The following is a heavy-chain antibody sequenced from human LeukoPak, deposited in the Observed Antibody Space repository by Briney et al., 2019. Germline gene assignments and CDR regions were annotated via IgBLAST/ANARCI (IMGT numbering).Heavy chain of an antibody. D-gene: IGHD6-19*01. CDR1: GFTFSSYA. Sequence: GGSLRLSCAASGFTFSSYAMHWVRQAPGKGLEWVAVISYDGSNKYYADSVKGRFTISRDNSKNTLYLQMNSLRAEDTAVYYCARGLSSGWYLSLIDYWGQGTLVTVSS. CDR2: ISYDGSNK. V-gene: IGHV3-30-3*01. CDR3: ARGLSSGWYLSLIDY. J-gene: IGHJ4*02.